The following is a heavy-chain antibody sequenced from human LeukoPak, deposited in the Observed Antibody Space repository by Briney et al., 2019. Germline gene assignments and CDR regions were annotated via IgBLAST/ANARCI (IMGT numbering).Heavy chain of an antibody. Sequence: SETLSLTCTVSGGSISSGSYYWHWIRQPPGKGLEWIGRIYTSGSTNYNPSLKSRVTISVDTSKNQFSLKLSSVTAADTAVYYCARRSWDSSGWYLDYWGQGTLVTVSS. V-gene: IGHV4-61*02. CDR2: IYTSGST. D-gene: IGHD6-19*01. CDR1: GGSISSGSYY. J-gene: IGHJ4*02. CDR3: ARRSWDSSGWYLDY.